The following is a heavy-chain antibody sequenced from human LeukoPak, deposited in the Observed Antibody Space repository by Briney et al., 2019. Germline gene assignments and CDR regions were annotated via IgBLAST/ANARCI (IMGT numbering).Heavy chain of an antibody. Sequence: GGSLRLSCAASGFTFSSYAMHWVRQAPGKGLEWVAVISYDGSNKYYADSVKGRFTISRDNSENTLYLQMNSLRAEDTAVYYCARVPEYCSGGSCLFDYWGQGTLVTVSS. V-gene: IGHV3-30*04. CDR1: GFTFSSYA. CDR2: ISYDGSNK. CDR3: ARVPEYCSGGSCLFDY. D-gene: IGHD2-15*01. J-gene: IGHJ4*02.